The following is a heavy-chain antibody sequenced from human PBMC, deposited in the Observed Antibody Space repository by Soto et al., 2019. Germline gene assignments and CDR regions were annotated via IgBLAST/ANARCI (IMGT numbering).Heavy chain of an antibody. V-gene: IGHV3-23*01. CDR2: ISGSGGST. CDR1: GFTFSSYA. Sequence: EVQRLKSWGGLVQPGGSLRLSCAASGFTFSSYAMSWVRHAPGKGLEWVSAISGSGGSTYYADSVKGRFTISRDNSKNTLYLQMNSLRAEDTAVYYCAKNGSSGWMYSFHYWGQGTLVTVSS. D-gene: IGHD6-19*01. J-gene: IGHJ4*02. CDR3: AKNGSSGWMYSFHY.